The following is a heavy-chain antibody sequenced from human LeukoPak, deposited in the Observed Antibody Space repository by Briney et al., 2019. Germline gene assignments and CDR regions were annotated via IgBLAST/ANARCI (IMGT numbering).Heavy chain of an antibody. V-gene: IGHV1-8*01. J-gene: IGHJ5*02. D-gene: IGHD6-13*01. CDR2: MNPNSGNT. CDR3: ARSSSWSNNWFDP. Sequence: VKVSCKASGYTFTSYDINWVRQATGQGLEWMGWMNPNSGNTGYAQKFQGRVTMTRNTSISTAYMELSSLRSEDTAVYYCARSSSWSNNWFDPWGQGTLVTVSS. CDR1: GYTFTSYD.